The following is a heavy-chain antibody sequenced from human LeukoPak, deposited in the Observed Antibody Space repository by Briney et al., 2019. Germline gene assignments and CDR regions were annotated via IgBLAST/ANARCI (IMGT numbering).Heavy chain of an antibody. CDR1: GFTFSSYW. CDR2: ISSSSSYI. J-gene: IGHJ3*02. CDR3: ARDRVLRYFDWLYAFDI. Sequence: GGSLRLSCAASGFTFSSYWMSWVRQAPGKGLEWVSSISSSSSYIYYADSVKGRFTISRDNAKNSLYLQMNSLRAEDTAVYYYARDRVLRYFDWLYAFDIWGQGTMVTVSS. D-gene: IGHD3-9*01. V-gene: IGHV3-21*01.